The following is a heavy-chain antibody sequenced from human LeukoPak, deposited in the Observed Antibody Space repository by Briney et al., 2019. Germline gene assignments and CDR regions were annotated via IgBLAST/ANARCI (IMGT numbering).Heavy chain of an antibody. CDR2: TYYRSKWYN. V-gene: IGHV6-1*01. CDR3: AHAIGSRAVAGTNYYYYMDV. D-gene: IGHD6-19*01. J-gene: IGHJ6*03. Sequence: SQTLSLTCAISGDSVSSNSAAWNWIRQSPSRGLEWLGRTYYRSKWYNDYAVSVKSRITINPDTSKNQFSLQLNSVTPEDTAVYYCAHAIGSRAVAGTNYYYYMDVWGKGTTVTVSS. CDR1: GDSVSSNSAA.